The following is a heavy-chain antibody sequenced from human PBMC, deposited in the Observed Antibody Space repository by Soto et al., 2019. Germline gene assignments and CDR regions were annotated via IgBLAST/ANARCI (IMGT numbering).Heavy chain of an antibody. Sequence: GGSLRLSCAAAGFTISDYYMDWVRQAPGMGLEWVARTRNKVNSYTTEYAASVKGRFTISRDGSENSVYLQMNSLKTEDTAVYYWARGGRPDWRYFDPWGQGTLVTVSS. J-gene: IGHJ4*02. CDR2: TRNKVNSYTT. CDR3: ARGGRPDWRYFDP. D-gene: IGHD1-1*01. V-gene: IGHV3-72*01. CDR1: GFTISDYY.